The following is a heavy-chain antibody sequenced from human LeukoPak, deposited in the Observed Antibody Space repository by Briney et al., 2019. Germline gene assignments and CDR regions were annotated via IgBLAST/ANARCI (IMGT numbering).Heavy chain of an antibody. V-gene: IGHV1-46*01. D-gene: IGHD3-22*01. J-gene: IGHJ4*02. CDR3: ARGLRSNYYDSSPNDY. Sequence: ASVKVSCKASGYTFTSYYMHWVRQAPGQGLEWMGIINPSGGSTSYAQKFQGRVTMTRNTSISTAYMELSSLRSEDTAVYYCARGLRSNYYDSSPNDYWGQGTLVTVSS. CDR2: INPSGGST. CDR1: GYTFTSYY.